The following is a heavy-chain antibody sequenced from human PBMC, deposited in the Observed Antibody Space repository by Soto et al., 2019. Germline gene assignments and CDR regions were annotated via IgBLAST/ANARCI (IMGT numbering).Heavy chain of an antibody. J-gene: IGHJ4*02. Sequence: QAQVVPSGAEVRQPGSSVKLSCKASEGTFNSYAIAWVRQAPGQGLEWMGGIIPYYTTLNYAQKFQDRVTITADDSTNTVYMELSSLRSDDTAVYFCASGASRWYPYYFDSWAQGTLVTVSS. CDR1: EGTFNSYA. D-gene: IGHD6-13*01. CDR2: IIPYYTTL. V-gene: IGHV1-69*01. CDR3: ASGASRWYPYYFDS.